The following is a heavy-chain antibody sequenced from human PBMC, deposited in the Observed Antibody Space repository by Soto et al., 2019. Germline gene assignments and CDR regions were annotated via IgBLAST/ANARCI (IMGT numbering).Heavy chain of an antibody. V-gene: IGHV3-11*04. J-gene: IGHJ6*02. CDR3: ARDQEAGSFFPYYYGMDV. CDR1: GFTFSDYY. Sequence: GGSLRLSCAASGFTFSDYYMSWIRQAPGKGLEWVSYISSSGSTIYHADSVKGRFTISRDNAKNSLYLQMDSLRAEDTAVYYCARDQEAGSFFPYYYGMDVWGQGTTVTV. CDR2: ISSSGSTI. D-gene: IGHD6-13*01.